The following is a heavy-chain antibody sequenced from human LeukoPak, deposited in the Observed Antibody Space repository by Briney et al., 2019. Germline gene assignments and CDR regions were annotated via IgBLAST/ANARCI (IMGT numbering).Heavy chain of an antibody. Sequence: GGSLRLSCAASGFTVSSNYMSWVRQAPGEGLEWVSVIYSGGSTYYADSVKGRFTISRDNSKNTLYLQMNSLRAEDTGVYYCASSGGSGSRYYYGMDVWGQGTTVTVSS. V-gene: IGHV3-66*01. J-gene: IGHJ6*02. CDR2: IYSGGST. D-gene: IGHD3-10*01. CDR1: GFTVSSNY. CDR3: ASSGGSGSRYYYGMDV.